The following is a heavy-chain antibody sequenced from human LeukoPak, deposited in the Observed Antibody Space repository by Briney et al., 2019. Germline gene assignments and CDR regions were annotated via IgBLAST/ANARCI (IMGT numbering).Heavy chain of an antibody. V-gene: IGHV1-69*02. Sequence: XASXGTFSSYTISWVRQAPGQGLEWMGRIIPILGIANYAQKFQGRVTITADKSTSTAYMELSSLRSEDTAVYYCARFRETTVAPDAFDIWGQGTMVTVSS. CDR1: XGTFSSYT. CDR2: IIPILGIA. CDR3: ARFRETTVAPDAFDI. J-gene: IGHJ3*02. D-gene: IGHD4-11*01.